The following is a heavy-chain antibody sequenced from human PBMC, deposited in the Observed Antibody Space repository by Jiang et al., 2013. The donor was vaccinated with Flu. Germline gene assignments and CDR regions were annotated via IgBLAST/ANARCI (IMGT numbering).Heavy chain of an antibody. Sequence: GPGLVKPAETLSLTCIVSGGSIGSYYWSWIRQSPGKGLEWIGHVYFSGSTNYNPALKSRVTISVDTSKNQFSLKLASVTAADTAVYYCARDYVFLEYWEGVW. CDR2: VYFSGST. CDR3: ARDYVFLEYWEGV. V-gene: IGHV4-59*01. J-gene: IGHJ3*01. D-gene: IGHD3-3*01. CDR1: GGSIGSYY.